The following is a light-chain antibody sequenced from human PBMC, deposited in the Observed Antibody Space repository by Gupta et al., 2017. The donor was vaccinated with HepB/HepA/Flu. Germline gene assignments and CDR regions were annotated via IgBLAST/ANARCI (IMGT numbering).Light chain of an antibody. V-gene: IGLV1-44*01. CDR2: SNN. CDR1: SSNIGSNT. J-gene: IGLJ3*02. CDR3: AAWDDSRNGWV. Sequence: QSVLTQPPSASGTPGQRVTISCSGSSSNIGSNTVNWYQQLPATAPNLLMYSNNRRPSGVPERFSGSKSGTSASLAITGLQSEDEADYYCAAWDDSRNGWVFGGGIKLTVL.